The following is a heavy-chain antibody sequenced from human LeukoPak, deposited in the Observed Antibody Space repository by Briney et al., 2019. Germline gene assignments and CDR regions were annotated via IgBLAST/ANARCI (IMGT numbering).Heavy chain of an antibody. Sequence: GGSLRLSCTGSGFKFGSYAMSWVRQAPGKGLEWVSVIYGGGSTYYADSVKGRFTISRDTSKNTLHLQMNSLRAEDTAVYYCATWPGGWYGEDSWGQGTLVTVSS. CDR3: ATWPGGWYGEDS. CDR1: GFKFGSYA. D-gene: IGHD6-19*01. V-gene: IGHV3-53*01. J-gene: IGHJ4*02. CDR2: IYGGGST.